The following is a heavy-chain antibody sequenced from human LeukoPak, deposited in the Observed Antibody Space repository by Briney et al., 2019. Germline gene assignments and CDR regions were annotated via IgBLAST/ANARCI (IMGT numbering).Heavy chain of an antibody. J-gene: IGHJ5*02. V-gene: IGHV5-51*01. CDR3: ARGSPLHNWFAP. D-gene: IGHD2-21*02. Sequence: GASLKISCKGSGYSFTSYWIGWGRQMPGKGLEWMRIIYPGDSDTRYSQSFQGQVTISADKSISTAYLQWSSMKAPDPAMYCCARGSPLHNWFAPWGQGTLVTVSS. CDR2: IYPGDSDT. CDR1: GYSFTSYW.